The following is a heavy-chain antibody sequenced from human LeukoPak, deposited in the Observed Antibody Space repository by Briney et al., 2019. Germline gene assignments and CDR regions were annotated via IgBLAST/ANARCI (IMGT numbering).Heavy chain of an antibody. J-gene: IGHJ5*02. Sequence: PSETLSLTCTVSGGSTSSSSYYWGWIRQPPGKGLEWIGSIYYSGSTYYNPSLKSRVTISVDTSKNQFSLKLSSVTAADTAVYYCARDRYYYGSGSTPRNWFDPWGQGTLVTVSS. CDR3: ARDRYYYGSGSTPRNWFDP. D-gene: IGHD3-10*01. CDR1: GGSTSSSSYY. V-gene: IGHV4-39*07. CDR2: IYYSGST.